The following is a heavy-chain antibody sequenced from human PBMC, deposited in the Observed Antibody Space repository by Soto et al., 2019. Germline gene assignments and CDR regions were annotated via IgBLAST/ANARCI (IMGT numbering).Heavy chain of an antibody. J-gene: IGHJ4*02. CDR2: ISGSGDST. Sequence: GFLRAPYCAPWGTRGDHAMSWVRQAPGKGLEWVSAISGSGDSTYYADSVKGRFTISRDNPKNTLYLQMNSLRAEDTAVYYCASFDYRGQGTLVPVSS. V-gene: IGHV3-23*01. CDR1: WGTRGDHA. CDR3: ASFDY.